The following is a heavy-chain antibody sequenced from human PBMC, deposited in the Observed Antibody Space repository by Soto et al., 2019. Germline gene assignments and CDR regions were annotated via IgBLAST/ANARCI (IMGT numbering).Heavy chain of an antibody. D-gene: IGHD6-13*01. J-gene: IGHJ6*03. Sequence: ASVKVSCKASGYTFTSYDINWVRQATGQGLEWMGWMNPNSGNTGYAQKFQGRVTMTRNTSISTAYMELSSLRSEDTAVYYCARAGRSPRGYIGDYYMDVWGKGTTVTVSS. V-gene: IGHV1-8*01. CDR2: MNPNSGNT. CDR3: ARAGRSPRGYIGDYYMDV. CDR1: GYTFTSYD.